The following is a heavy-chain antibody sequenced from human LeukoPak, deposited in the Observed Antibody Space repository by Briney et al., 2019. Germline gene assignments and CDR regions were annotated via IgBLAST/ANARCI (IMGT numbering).Heavy chain of an antibody. CDR2: ISSSGGTI. Sequence: GGSLRLSCAASGFTFSDYEMIWVRQAPGKGLEWLSYISSSGGTIYYADSVKGRFTIYRDNAENSLYLQMNSLRAEDTGLYYCGSFGYCRGGSCYRWFDPWGQGTLVTVSS. J-gene: IGHJ5*02. CDR3: GSFGYCRGGSCYRWFDP. V-gene: IGHV3-48*03. CDR1: GFTFSDYE. D-gene: IGHD2-15*01.